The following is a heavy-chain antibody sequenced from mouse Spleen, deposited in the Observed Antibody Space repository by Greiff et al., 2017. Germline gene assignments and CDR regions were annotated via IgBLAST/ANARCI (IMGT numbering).Heavy chain of an antibody. J-gene: IGHJ3*01. CDR3: ASGYSNPAWFAY. CDR2: ISNLAYSI. D-gene: IGHD2-5*01. V-gene: IGHV5-15*01. Sequence: EVQVVESGGGLVKPGGSLKLSCAASGFTFSDYGMAWVRQAPGKGPEWVAFISNLAYSIYYADTVTGRFTISRENAKNTLYLEMSSLRSEDTAMYYCASGYSNPAWFAYWGQGTLVTVSA. CDR1: GFTFSDYG.